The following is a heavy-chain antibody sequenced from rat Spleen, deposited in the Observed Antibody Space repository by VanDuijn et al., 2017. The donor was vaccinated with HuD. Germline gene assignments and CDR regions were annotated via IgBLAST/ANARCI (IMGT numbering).Heavy chain of an antibody. V-gene: IGHV5-19*01. J-gene: IGHJ2*01. CDR2: ISPSGGST. CDR3: ATHYSSYIYVLDY. D-gene: IGHD1-2*01. CDR1: GFTFSNYG. Sequence: EVQLVESGGGLVQPGRSLKLSCAASGFTFSNYGMHWIRQAPTKGLEWVASISPSGGSTYYRDSVKGRFTISRDNAKSTLYLQMDSLRSEDTATYYCATHYSSYIYVLDYWGQGVMVTVSS.